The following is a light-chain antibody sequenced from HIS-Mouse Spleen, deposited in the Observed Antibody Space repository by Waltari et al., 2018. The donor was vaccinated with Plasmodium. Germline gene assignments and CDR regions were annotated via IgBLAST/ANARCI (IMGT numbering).Light chain of an antibody. Sequence: EIVLTPSPGTLSLSPGERATLSCRDSQSVSSSYLAWYQQKPGQAPRLLIYGASSRATGIPDRFSGSGSGTDFTLTISRLEPEDFAVYYCQQYGSSGTFGQGTKVEIK. J-gene: IGKJ1*01. CDR2: GAS. V-gene: IGKV3-20*01. CDR3: QQYGSSGT. CDR1: QSVSSSY.